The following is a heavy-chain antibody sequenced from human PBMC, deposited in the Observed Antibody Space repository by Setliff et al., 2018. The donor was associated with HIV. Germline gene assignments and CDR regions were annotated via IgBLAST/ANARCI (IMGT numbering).Heavy chain of an antibody. CDR3: ARAMRGVVVTNMYYYYGMDV. V-gene: IGHV4-38-2*02. D-gene: IGHD2-21*02. CDR1: GYSISSGYY. J-gene: IGHJ6*02. CDR2: IYHSGST. Sequence: ETLSLTCTVSGYSISSGYYWGWIRQPPGKGLEWIGSIYHSGSTYYNPSLKSRVTISVDTPKNQFSLKLSSVTAADTAVYYCARAMRGVVVTNMYYYYGMDVWGQGTTVTVSS.